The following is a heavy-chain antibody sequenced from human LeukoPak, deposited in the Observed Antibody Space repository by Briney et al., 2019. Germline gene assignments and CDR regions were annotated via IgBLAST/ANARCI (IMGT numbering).Heavy chain of an antibody. CDR2: ISGSGGST. D-gene: IGHD5-18*01. V-gene: IGHV3-23*01. CDR3: GKTTAGYSSGQKPAWPVDY. CDR1: GITLSNYG. J-gene: IGHJ4*02. Sequence: PGGSLRLSCAVSGITLSNYGMSWVRQAPGRGLEWVAGISGSGGSTNYAGSVKGRFTISRDNSKNSVYLQINSLRAEDTAVYYCGKTTAGYSSGQKPAWPVDYWGQGTLVTVSS.